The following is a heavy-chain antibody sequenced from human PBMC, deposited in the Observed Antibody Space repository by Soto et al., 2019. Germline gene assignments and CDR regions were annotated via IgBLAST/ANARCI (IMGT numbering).Heavy chain of an antibody. CDR1: GFTFSSYA. D-gene: IGHD3-22*01. CDR3: AKVGSYYEQYDHWYFDL. CDR2: ITRSGDYT. J-gene: IGHJ2*01. Sequence: EVQLLESGGGLVQPGGSLRLSCAASGFTFSSYAMTWVRQAPGKGLEWFSAITRSGDYTHYVDSLKGRFTISRDNSKNTLYLQMNRLRAVDTAVYYCAKVGSYYEQYDHWYFDLWGRGTLVTVFS. V-gene: IGHV3-23*01.